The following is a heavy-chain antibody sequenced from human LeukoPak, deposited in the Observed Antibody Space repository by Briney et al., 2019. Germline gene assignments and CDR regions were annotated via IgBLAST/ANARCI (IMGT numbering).Heavy chain of an antibody. D-gene: IGHD6-19*01. V-gene: IGHV3-30*04. CDR1: GFTFSSYA. CDR2: ISYDGSNK. CDR3: ARAMGAVAGPFDY. J-gene: IGHJ4*02. Sequence: GGSLRLSCAASGFTFSSYAMHWVRQAPGKGLEWVAVISYDGSNKYYADSVKGRFTISRDNSKNTLYLQMNSLRAEGTAVYYCARAMGAVAGPFDYWGQGTLVTVSS.